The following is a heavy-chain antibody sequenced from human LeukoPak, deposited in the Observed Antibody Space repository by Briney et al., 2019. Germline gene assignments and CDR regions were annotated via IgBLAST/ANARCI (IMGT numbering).Heavy chain of an antibody. CDR1: GFTFGAHS. D-gene: IGHD2-15*01. CDR3: ARVERYCSGGSCYSGDY. Sequence: GGSLRLSCTGSGFTFGAHSMAWVRQAPGKGLEWVSVIYSGGSTYYADSVKGRFTISRDNSKNTLYLQMNSLRAEDTAVYYCARVERYCSGGSCYSGDYWSQGTLVTVSS. J-gene: IGHJ4*02. V-gene: IGHV3-66*01. CDR2: IYSGGST.